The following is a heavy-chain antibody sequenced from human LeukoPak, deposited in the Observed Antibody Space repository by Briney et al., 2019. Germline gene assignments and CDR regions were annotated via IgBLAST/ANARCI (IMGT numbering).Heavy chain of an antibody. CDR1: GFTFSSYA. D-gene: IGHD5-12*01. J-gene: IGHJ4*02. CDR3: AKGGYPRDFDC. V-gene: IGHV3-23*01. Sequence: PGGSLRLSCAASGFTFSSYAKSWARQPPGKGLEWVSAISGSGGSTYYADSVKGRFTISRDNSKNTLYLQMNSLRAEDTAVYYCAKGGYPRDFDCWGQGTLVTVSS. CDR2: ISGSGGST.